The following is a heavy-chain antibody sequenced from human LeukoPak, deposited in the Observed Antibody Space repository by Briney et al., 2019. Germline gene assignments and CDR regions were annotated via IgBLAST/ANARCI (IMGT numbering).Heavy chain of an antibody. CDR3: ARGARAPDY. CDR2: IYYSAIT. J-gene: IGHJ4*02. Sequence: PSETLSLTCTVSGGSISSYYWSWIRQPPGKGLEWIGYIYYSAITNYNPSLKSRVTISVGTSKNQFSLKLSSVTAADTAVYYCARGARAPDYWGQGTLVTVSS. V-gene: IGHV4-59*01. CDR1: GGSISSYY.